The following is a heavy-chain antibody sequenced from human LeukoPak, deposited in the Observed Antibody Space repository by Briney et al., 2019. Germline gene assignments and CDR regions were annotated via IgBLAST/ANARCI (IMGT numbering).Heavy chain of an antibody. D-gene: IGHD6-13*01. J-gene: IGHJ4*02. CDR3: AKGPYSTSWYGYFDY. Sequence: GGSLRLSCAASGFTFSNFAMSWVRQAPGKGLEWVSDISAGGGSTYYADFVKGRITISRDNSKNMMYLQMNNLRAEDTAVYYCAKGPYSTSWYGYFDYWGQGTLVTVSS. CDR1: GFTFSNFA. CDR2: ISAGGGST. V-gene: IGHV3-23*01.